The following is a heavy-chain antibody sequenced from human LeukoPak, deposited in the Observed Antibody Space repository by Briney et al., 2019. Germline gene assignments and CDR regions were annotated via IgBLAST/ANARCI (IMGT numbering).Heavy chain of an antibody. D-gene: IGHD4-23*01. CDR3: AREVYGGNQDAFDI. CDR2: VGTAGDT. CDR1: GFTFSNYG. V-gene: IGHV3-13*01. J-gene: IGHJ3*02. Sequence: GGSLRLSCAASGFTFSNYGMHWVRQATGKGLEWVSSVGTAGDTDYPGSVKGRFTISRENAKNSLYLQMDSLRPEDTAVYYCAREVYGGNQDAFDIWGQGTMVSVSS.